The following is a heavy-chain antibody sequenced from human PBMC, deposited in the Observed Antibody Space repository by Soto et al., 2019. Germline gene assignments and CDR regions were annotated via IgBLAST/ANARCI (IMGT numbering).Heavy chain of an antibody. D-gene: IGHD1-1*01. V-gene: IGHV4-34*01. J-gene: IGHJ3*02. Sequence: QVQLQQWGAGLLKPSVTLSLTCAVYGGFVSSGSYYWSWIRQPPGKGLEWIGEMSHSGGTHFNPSLKSRVTISVDTSKNQFSLKMSSVIAADTALYYCARVERGTATTVVDAFDIWGPGTMVTVSS. CDR2: MSHSGGT. CDR3: ARVERGTATTVVDAFDI. CDR1: GGFVSSGSYY.